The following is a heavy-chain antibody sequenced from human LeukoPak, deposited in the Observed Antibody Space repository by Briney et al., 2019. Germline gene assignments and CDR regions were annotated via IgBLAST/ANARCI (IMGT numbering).Heavy chain of an antibody. J-gene: IGHJ4*02. CDR3: ARAAMVRLLFDC. CDR1: GFTFSDYY. V-gene: IGHV3-11*01. Sequence: PGGSLRLSCAASGFTFSDYYMSWLRQAPGKGLEWVLYISSSGSSIYYADSVKGRFTIPRDNAKNSLYLQMNSLRAEDTAVYYCARAAMVRLLFDCWGQGTLVTVSS. CDR2: ISSSGSSI. D-gene: IGHD5-18*01.